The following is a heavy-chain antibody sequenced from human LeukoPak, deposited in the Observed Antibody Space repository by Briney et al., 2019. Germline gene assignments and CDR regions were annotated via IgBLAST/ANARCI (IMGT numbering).Heavy chain of an antibody. V-gene: IGHV3-7*03. CDR1: GFTFSSYW. CDR2: IKQDGSEK. Sequence: PGGSLRLSCAASGFTFSSYWMSWVRQAPGKGLEWVANIKQDGSEKYYADSVKGRFTISRDNAKNSLYLQMNSLRAEDTALYYCARVRWSHGSAGQWLVRHYYYYYYMDVWGKGTTVTVSS. J-gene: IGHJ6*03. D-gene: IGHD6-19*01. CDR3: ARVRWSHGSAGQWLVRHYYYYYYMDV.